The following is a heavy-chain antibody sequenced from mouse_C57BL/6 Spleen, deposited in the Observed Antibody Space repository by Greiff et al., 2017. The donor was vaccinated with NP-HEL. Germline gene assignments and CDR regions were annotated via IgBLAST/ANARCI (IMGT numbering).Heavy chain of an antibody. D-gene: IGHD1-1*01. V-gene: IGHV5-4*01. J-gene: IGHJ3*01. Sequence: EVMLVESGGGLVKPGGSLKLSCAASGFTFSSYAMSWVRQTPEKRLEWVATISDGGSYTYYPDNVKGRFTISRDNAKNNLYLQMSHLKSEDTAMYYCARDEIYYGSGWFAYWGQGTLVTVSA. CDR1: GFTFSSYA. CDR3: ARDEIYYGSGWFAY. CDR2: ISDGGSYT.